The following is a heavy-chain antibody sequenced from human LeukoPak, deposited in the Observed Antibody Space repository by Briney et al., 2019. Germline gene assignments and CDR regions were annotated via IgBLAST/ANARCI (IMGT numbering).Heavy chain of an antibody. CDR2: ISSSSSYI. J-gene: IGHJ6*03. CDR3: GRDGGGGYSSGWPLNYYYYMDV. Sequence: PGGSLRLSCAASGFTFSSYSMNWVRQAPGKGLEWVSSISSSSSYIYYADSVKGRFTISRDNAKNSLYLQMNSLRAEDTAVYYWGRDGGGGYSSGWPLNYYYYMDVWGKGTTVTISS. D-gene: IGHD6-19*01. V-gene: IGHV3-21*01. CDR1: GFTFSSYS.